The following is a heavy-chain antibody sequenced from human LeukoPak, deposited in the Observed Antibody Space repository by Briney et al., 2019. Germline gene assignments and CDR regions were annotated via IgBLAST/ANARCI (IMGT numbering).Heavy chain of an antibody. D-gene: IGHD1-26*01. J-gene: IGHJ4*02. CDR1: AASITSGGSY. V-gene: IGHV4-31*03. Sequence: SQTLSLTCTVSAASITSGGSYCSWIREHPGKGLEWIGYIYYNGSTYYNPSLKSRILISVDPSQNTFSLKLRSVTAAETALYYCSRSGSYGGHFDYWGQGTLVTVSS. CDR3: SRSGSYGGHFDY. CDR2: IYYNGST.